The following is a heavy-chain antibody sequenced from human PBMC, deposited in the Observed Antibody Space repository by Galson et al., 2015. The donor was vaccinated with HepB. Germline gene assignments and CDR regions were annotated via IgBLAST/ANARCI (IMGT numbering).Heavy chain of an antibody. J-gene: IGHJ4*02. D-gene: IGHD5-24*01. CDR1: GVTFSSYV. Sequence: SVKVSCKASGVTFSSYVVSWVRQAPGQGLEWMGGIIPIFGTGKYAQKFQDRVTITADESTSTAYMELSSLESDDTAVYYCARSGQWPQFYYFDYWGQGTLVTISS. CDR3: ARSGQWPQFYYFDY. CDR2: IIPIFGTG. V-gene: IGHV1-69*13.